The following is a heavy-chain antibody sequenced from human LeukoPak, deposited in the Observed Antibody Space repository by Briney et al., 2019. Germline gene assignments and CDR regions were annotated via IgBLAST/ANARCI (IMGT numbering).Heavy chain of an antibody. Sequence: ASVKVSCKASGYTFTSFDINWVRQATGQGLEWMGWMNPKSGNTDYAQKFQGRVTMTRNTSISTAYMELSSLRSGDTAVYYCARGFKYSGYDPATGDFDYWGQGTLVTVSS. J-gene: IGHJ4*02. CDR3: ARGFKYSGYDPATGDFDY. D-gene: IGHD5-12*01. CDR1: GYTFTSFD. V-gene: IGHV1-8*01. CDR2: MNPKSGNT.